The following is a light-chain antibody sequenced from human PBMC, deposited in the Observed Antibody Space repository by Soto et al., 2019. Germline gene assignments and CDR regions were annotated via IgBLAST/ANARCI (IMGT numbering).Light chain of an antibody. CDR3: QQYGSHPIT. V-gene: IGKV3-20*01. Sequence: EILMTQSPATLSVSPGERATLSCRASQSVSSTYLAWYQQQPGKAPRLLMSGTSNRATGTPERFSGSGYGTDLTITISRLQTEDFAVYYCQQYGSHPITFGQGTRLEIK. CDR2: GTS. CDR1: QSVSSTY. J-gene: IGKJ5*01.